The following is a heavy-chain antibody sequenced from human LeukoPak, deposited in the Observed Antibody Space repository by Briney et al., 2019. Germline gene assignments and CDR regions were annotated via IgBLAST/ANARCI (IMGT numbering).Heavy chain of an antibody. CDR3: AKATYYYDSSGYYYFDY. CDR2: ISWNSGSI. CDR1: GFTFDDYA. V-gene: IGHV3-9*01. J-gene: IGHJ4*02. D-gene: IGHD3-22*01. Sequence: GRSLRLSCAASGFTFDDYAMHWVRQAPGKGLEWVSGISWNSGSIGYADSVKGRFTISRDNAKNSLYLQMNSLRAEDTALYYCAKATYYYDSSGYYYFDYWGQGTLVTVSS.